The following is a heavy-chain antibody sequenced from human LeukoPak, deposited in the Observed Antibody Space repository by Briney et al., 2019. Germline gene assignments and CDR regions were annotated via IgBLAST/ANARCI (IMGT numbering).Heavy chain of an antibody. J-gene: IGHJ4*02. Sequence: GGSLRLSCAASGFTFSNYWMHWVRQAPGKGLVWVSRINSHGSSTSYADPVKGRFTISRDNTKNTLYLQMNSLRAEDTAVYYCARGLYSGSYYSDYWGQGTLATVSS. V-gene: IGHV3-74*01. CDR3: ARGLYSGSYYSDY. D-gene: IGHD1-26*01. CDR1: GFTFSNYW. CDR2: INSHGSST.